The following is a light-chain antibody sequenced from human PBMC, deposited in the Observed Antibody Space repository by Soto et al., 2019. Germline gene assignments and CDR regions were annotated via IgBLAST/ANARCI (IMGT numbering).Light chain of an antibody. Sequence: VLTQSPGTLSLSPGERATISCRASQTINSSYLGWYQHKPGQAPRLLIYGASRGATGIPHRFSGSGSGTDFTLTISRLQPEDCGVYSCQPDGGSPPYTFGQGTRLEIK. CDR1: QTINSSY. CDR3: QPDGGSPPYT. J-gene: IGKJ2*01. CDR2: GAS. V-gene: IGKV3-20*01.